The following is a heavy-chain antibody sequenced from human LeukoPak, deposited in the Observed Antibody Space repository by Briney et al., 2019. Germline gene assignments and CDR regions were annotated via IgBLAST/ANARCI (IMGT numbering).Heavy chain of an antibody. J-gene: IGHJ4*02. V-gene: IGHV4-59*01. CDR3: ARARYGSGSYAFDY. CDR1: GGSISPYY. CDR2: IYYTGST. D-gene: IGHD3-10*01. Sequence: SETLSLTCTVSGGSISPYYWSWIRQPPGKGLEWIGYIYYTGSTNYNPSLKSRVTISVDTSKNQFSLKLSSVTAADTAVYYCARARYGSGSYAFDYWGQGTLLTVSS.